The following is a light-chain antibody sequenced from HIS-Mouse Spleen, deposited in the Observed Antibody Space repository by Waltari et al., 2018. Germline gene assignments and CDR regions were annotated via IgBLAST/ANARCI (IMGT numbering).Light chain of an antibody. V-gene: IGKV4-1*01. CDR3: QQYYSTPYT. CDR1: QGVLYSSNNQTY. CDR2: WAS. J-gene: IGKJ2*01. Sequence: DIVMTQSPDSLAVSLGERATINCKSSQGVLYSSNNQTYLAWYQQKPGQPPKLLIYWASTRESGVPDRFSGSGSGTDFTLTISSLQAEDVAVYYCQQYYSTPYTFGQGTKLEIK.